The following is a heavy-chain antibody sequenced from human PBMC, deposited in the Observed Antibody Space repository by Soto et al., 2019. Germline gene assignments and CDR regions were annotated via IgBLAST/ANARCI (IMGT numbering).Heavy chain of an antibody. V-gene: IGHV1-58*01. CDR2: IVVGSGNT. CDR1: GCTYTSSA. J-gene: IGHJ4*02. D-gene: IGHD3-22*01. Sequence: VAAGKLSWKASGCTYTSSAGQWGRQSRGQRLEWIGWIVVGSGNTNYAQKFQERVTITRDMSTSTAYMELSSLRSEDTAVYYCAAVTYYEGDFDYWGQGTLVTVS. CDR3: AAVTYYEGDFDY.